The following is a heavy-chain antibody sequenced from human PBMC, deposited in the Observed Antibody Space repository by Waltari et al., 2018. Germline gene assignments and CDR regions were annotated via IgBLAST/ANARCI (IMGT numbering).Heavy chain of an antibody. CDR1: GFTVSGNY. Sequence: EVQLVESGGGLIQPGGSLRLSCAASGFTVSGNYMSWVRQAPGKGLEWVSVIYSGGSTYYADSVKGRFTFSRDNSKNTLYLQMNSLRVEDTAVYYCVREYYYDSSGYFSLGHWGQGTLVTVSS. V-gene: IGHV3-53*01. CDR3: VREYYYDSSGYFSLGH. CDR2: IYSGGST. D-gene: IGHD3-22*01. J-gene: IGHJ4*02.